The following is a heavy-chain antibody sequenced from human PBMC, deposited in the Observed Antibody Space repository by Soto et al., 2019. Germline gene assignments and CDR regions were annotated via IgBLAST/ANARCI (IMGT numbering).Heavy chain of an antibody. CDR1: GGSISSYY. V-gene: IGHV4-59*01. Sequence: PSETLSLTCTVSGGSISSYYWSWIRQPPGKGLEWIGYIYYSGSTNYNPSLKSRVTISVDTSKNQFFLKLSSVTAADTAVYYCARGDYYGELEYWGQGTLVTVS. CDR3: ARGDYYGELEY. D-gene: IGHD4-17*01. J-gene: IGHJ4*02. CDR2: IYYSGST.